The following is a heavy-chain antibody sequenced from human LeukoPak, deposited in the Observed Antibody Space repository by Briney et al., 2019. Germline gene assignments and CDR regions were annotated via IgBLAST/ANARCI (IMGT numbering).Heavy chain of an antibody. V-gene: IGHV3-48*01. CDR3: ARVANITTFGMDV. D-gene: IGHD3-9*01. CDR1: GFTFSDYS. Sequence: GGSLRPSCAASGFTFSDYSMNWVRQAPGKGLEWVPYISSSSTTIFYADSVKGRFTISRDNAKNTLYLQMNSLRAEDTAVYYCARVANITTFGMDVWGQGTTVTVSS. J-gene: IGHJ6*02. CDR2: ISSSSTTI.